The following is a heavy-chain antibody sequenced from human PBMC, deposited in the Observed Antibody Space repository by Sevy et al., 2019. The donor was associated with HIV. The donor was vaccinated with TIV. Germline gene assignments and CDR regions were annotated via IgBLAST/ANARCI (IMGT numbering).Heavy chain of an antibody. V-gene: IGHV4-61*02. Sequence: SETLSLTCTVSGGSFSSSSYYWNWIRQPAGRGLEWIGRMYTSGSTNYNPSLKSRVTMSVDTSKNQFSLKLSSVTAADTAVYYCVGRIAVAAFDYWGQGNLVTVSS. D-gene: IGHD6-19*01. CDR2: MYTSGST. CDR1: GGSFSSSSYY. J-gene: IGHJ4*02. CDR3: VGRIAVAAFDY.